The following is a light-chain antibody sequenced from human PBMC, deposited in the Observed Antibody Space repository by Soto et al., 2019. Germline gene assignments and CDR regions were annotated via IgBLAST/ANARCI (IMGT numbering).Light chain of an antibody. J-gene: IGKJ2*01. CDR2: GVS. CDR1: QGVSSN. CDR3: QQYNNWPYT. Sequence: EIVMTQSPATLSVSPGERATLSCRASQGVSSNLAWYQQKPGQAPRLLIYGVSTRATGIPARVSGSGSGTEFNLTISSLQSEDFAVYYCQQYNNWPYTFGQGTKLEIK. V-gene: IGKV3-15*01.